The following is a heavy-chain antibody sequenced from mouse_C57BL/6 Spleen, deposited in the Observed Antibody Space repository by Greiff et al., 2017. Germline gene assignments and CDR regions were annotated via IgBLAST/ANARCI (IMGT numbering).Heavy chain of an antibody. V-gene: IGHV1-22*01. J-gene: IGHJ4*01. D-gene: IGHD2-4*01. CDR3: ASYDYKRGYAMDY. CDR1: GYTFTDYN. Sequence: VQLQQSGPELVKPGASVKMSCKASGYTFTDYNMHWVKQSHGKSLEWIGYINPNNGGTSYNQKFKGKATLTVNKSSSTAYMELRSLTSEDSAVYYCASYDYKRGYAMDYWGQGTSVTVSS. CDR2: INPNNGGT.